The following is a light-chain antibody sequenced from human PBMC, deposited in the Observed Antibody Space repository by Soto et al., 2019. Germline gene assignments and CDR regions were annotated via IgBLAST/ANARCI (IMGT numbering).Light chain of an antibody. CDR2: DAS. V-gene: IGKV3-11*01. J-gene: IGKJ1*01. CDR1: QSVGNN. CDR3: QQRSNFWT. Sequence: EIVLTQSPATLSLSPGERATLSCRASQSVGNNLAWYQQKPGQAPRLLIYDASNRATGIPARFSGSGSGTDFTLTISSLEPEDFAVYYCQQRSNFWTCGQGTKVDI.